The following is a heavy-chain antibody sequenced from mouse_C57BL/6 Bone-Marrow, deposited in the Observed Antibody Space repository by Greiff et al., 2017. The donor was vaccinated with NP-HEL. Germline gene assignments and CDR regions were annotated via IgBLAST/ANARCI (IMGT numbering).Heavy chain of an antibody. CDR1: GFNIKDYY. J-gene: IGHJ3*01. D-gene: IGHD1-1*01. CDR3: APPYCGSLFAY. Sequence: EVKLVESGAELVKPGASVKLSCTASGFNIKDYYMHWVKQRTEQGLEWIGRIDPEDGETKYAPKFQGKATITADTSSNTAYLQLSSLTSEDTAVYYCAPPYCGSLFAYWGQGTLVTVSA. V-gene: IGHV14-2*01. CDR2: IDPEDGET.